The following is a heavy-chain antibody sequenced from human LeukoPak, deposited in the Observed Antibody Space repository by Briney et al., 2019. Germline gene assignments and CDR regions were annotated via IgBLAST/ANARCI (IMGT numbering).Heavy chain of an antibody. V-gene: IGHV3-21*01. D-gene: IGHD6-19*01. Sequence: GGSLRLSCAASGFTFSSYSMTWVRQAPGKGLEWVSSISSSSSYIYYADSVKGRFTISRDNAKNSLYLQMNSLRAEDTAVYYCARGLDSSGWYSPNYYYYGMDVWGQGTTVTVSS. CDR1: GFTFSSYS. CDR2: ISSSSSYI. CDR3: ARGLDSSGWYSPNYYYYGMDV. J-gene: IGHJ6*02.